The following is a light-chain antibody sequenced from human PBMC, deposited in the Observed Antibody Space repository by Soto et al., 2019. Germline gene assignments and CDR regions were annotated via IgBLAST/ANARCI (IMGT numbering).Light chain of an antibody. CDR1: QNISFA. V-gene: IGKV1-39*01. Sequence: DIQMTQSPSSLSASVRDRVTITCRASQNISFALNWFHQKPGKAPNLLIYAASNLQTGVPSRFSGGGSGTDFTLTISSLQPEDFATYYCQQSYSVPITFGRGTRLEIK. CDR2: AAS. J-gene: IGKJ5*01. CDR3: QQSYSVPIT.